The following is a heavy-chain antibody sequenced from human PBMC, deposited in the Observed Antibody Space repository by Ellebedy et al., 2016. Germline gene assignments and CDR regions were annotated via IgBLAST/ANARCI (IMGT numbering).Heavy chain of an antibody. D-gene: IGHD2-15*01. J-gene: IGHJ6*02. CDR1: GFSFSTYR. Sequence: GESLKISXAASGFSFSTYRMNWVRQAPGKELEWVSSISISSGYIYYADSVKGRFTTSRDNAQNSLYLQLNSLRAEDTAVYYCARDVWDRYCSGGTCYSKYYYYGMDVWGQGTTVIVSS. V-gene: IGHV3-21*01. CDR3: ARDVWDRYCSGGTCYSKYYYYGMDV. CDR2: ISISSGYI.